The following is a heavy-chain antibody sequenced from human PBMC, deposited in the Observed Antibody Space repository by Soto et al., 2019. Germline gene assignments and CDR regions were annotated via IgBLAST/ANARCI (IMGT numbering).Heavy chain of an antibody. J-gene: IGHJ3*02. Sequence: PGESLKISCTGSEYSFTSYWIGWVRQMPGKGLEWMGIIYPGDSDTRYSPSFQGQVTISADNSISTAYLQRSSLKASDTAMSYCASLARSGYCPDAFDIWGQGKMFTVS. D-gene: IGHD5-12*01. CDR1: EYSFTSYW. CDR3: ASLARSGYCPDAFDI. V-gene: IGHV5-51*01. CDR2: IYPGDSDT.